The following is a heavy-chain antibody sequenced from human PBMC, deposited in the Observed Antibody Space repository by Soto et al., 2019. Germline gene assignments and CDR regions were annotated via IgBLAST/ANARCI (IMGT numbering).Heavy chain of an antibody. V-gene: IGHV4-34*01. CDR3: ALSRSTFDY. J-gene: IGHJ4*02. D-gene: IGHD1-26*01. Sequence: PSETLSLTCAVYGGSFSGYYWSWIRQPPGRGLEWIGEINHSGSTNYNPSLKSRVTISVDTSKNQFSLKLCSVTAADTAVYYCALSRSTFDYWGQGTLVTVSS. CDR1: GGSFSGYY. CDR2: INHSGST.